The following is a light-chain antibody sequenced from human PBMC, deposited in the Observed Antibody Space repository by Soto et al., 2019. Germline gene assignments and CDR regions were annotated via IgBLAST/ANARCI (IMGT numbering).Light chain of an antibody. CDR3: QCYASRLRVV. CDR1: SSNIGAGYD. Sequence: QLVLTQPPSVSGAPGQRVTISCTGSSSNIGAGYDVHWYQQLPGTAPKLLIYGNSNRPSWVPDRFSGSKSGTSASLAITGIQGEDEADYYCQCYASRLRVVFGGGTKLTVL. J-gene: IGLJ2*01. V-gene: IGLV1-40*01. CDR2: GNS.